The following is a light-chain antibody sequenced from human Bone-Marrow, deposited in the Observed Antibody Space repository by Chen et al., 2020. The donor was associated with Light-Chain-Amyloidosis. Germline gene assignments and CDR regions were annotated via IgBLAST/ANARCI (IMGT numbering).Light chain of an antibody. J-gene: IGLJ3*02. CDR1: NIGSTS. V-gene: IGLV3-21*02. CDR2: DDS. CDR3: QVWDRSSDRPV. Sequence: SYVPTQPSPVSVAPGPPVRIAWGGINIGSTSVHWYQQTPGQAPLLVVYDDSARPSGIPERLSGSNSGNTATLTISRVEAGDEADYYCQVWDRSSDRPVFGGGTKLTVL.